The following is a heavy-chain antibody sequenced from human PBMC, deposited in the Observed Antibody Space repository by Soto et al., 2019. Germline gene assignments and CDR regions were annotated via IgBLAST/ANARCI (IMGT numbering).Heavy chain of an antibody. CDR1: GYTFNLYG. CDR2: ISAQNGNA. CDR3: ARITSTSRALGY. D-gene: IGHD3-3*01. J-gene: IGHJ4*02. V-gene: IGHV1-18*01. Sequence: VQLVQSGGEVKKPGASVKVSCKASGYTFNLYGITWVRQAPGEGPEWLGWISAQNGNATYAQRFKGRVTMTIETSTTTSYMELGSLTSDDTAIYYCARITSTSRALGYWGQGTLVTVSS.